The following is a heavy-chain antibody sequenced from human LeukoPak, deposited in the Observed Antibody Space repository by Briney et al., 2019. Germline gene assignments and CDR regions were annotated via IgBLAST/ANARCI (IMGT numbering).Heavy chain of an antibody. Sequence: PSETLSLTCSVSGGSISSTAYYWGWIRQPPGKGLEWIGSIYYTGITYYNPSLKSRVTISLDTSRNQFSLKLNSVTAPETAVYYCARQGSLLRPPQHGGMDVWGQGTTVTVSS. CDR3: ARQGSLLRPPQHGGMDV. CDR2: IYYTGIT. V-gene: IGHV4-39*01. J-gene: IGHJ6*02. CDR1: GGSISSTAYY. D-gene: IGHD3-3*01.